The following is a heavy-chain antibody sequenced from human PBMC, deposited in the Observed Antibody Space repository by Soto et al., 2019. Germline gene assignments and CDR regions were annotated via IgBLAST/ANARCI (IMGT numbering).Heavy chain of an antibody. J-gene: IGHJ5*02. D-gene: IGHD3-3*01. CDR3: ARGNDFWSGYFWWFDP. CDR2: INHSGST. CDR1: GGSFSGYY. Sequence: QVQLQQWGAGLLKPSETLSLTCAVYGGSFSGYYWSWIRQPPGKGLEWIGEINHSGSTNYNPSLKSRVTISVDTSKNQFSLKLSSVTAADTAVYYCARGNDFWSGYFWWFDPWGQGTLVTVSS. V-gene: IGHV4-34*01.